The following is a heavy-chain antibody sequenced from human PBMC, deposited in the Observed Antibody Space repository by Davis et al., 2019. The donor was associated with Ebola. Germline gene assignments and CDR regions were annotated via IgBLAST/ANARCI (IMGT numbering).Heavy chain of an antibody. V-gene: IGHV3-23*01. CDR3: VKGEQWAPSRSQTQYYFDY. D-gene: IGHD6-19*01. J-gene: IGHJ4*02. Sequence: GESLKISCAASGFTFSSYAMSWVRQAPGKGLEWASAISGSGGSTYYADSVKGRFTISRDNSKNTLYLQMSSLRAEDTAVYYCVKGEQWAPSRSQTQYYFDYWGQGTLVTVSS. CDR2: ISGSGGST. CDR1: GFTFSSYA.